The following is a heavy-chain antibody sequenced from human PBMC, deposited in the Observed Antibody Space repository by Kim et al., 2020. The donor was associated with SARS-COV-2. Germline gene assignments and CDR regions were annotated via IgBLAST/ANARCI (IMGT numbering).Heavy chain of an antibody. V-gene: IGHV4-39*01. D-gene: IGHD1-26*01. Sequence: SETLSLTCTVSGGSISSSSYYWGWIRQPPGKGLEWIGSIYYSGSTYYNPSLKSRFTISVDTSKNQFSLKLSSVTAADTAVYYCAGGSYYGNWFDPWGQGTLVTVSA. CDR1: GGSISSSSYY. J-gene: IGHJ5*02. CDR2: IYYSGST. CDR3: AGGSYYGNWFDP.